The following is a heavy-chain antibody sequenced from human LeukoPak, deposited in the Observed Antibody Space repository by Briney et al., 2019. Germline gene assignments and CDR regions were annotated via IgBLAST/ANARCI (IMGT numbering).Heavy chain of an antibody. J-gene: IGHJ4*02. Sequence: GGSLRLSCAASGFTFSSYGMHWVRQAPGKGLEWVAVIPYDGSNKYYADSVKGRFTISRDNSKNTLYLQMNSLRAEDTAVYYCAMYGSGSYGYFDYWVQGTLVTVSS. CDR2: IPYDGSNK. CDR3: AMYGSGSYGYFDY. V-gene: IGHV3-30*03. D-gene: IGHD3-10*01. CDR1: GFTFSSYG.